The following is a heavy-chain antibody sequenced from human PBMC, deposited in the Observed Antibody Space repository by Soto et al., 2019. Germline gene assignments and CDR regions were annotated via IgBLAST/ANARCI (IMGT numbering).Heavy chain of an antibody. J-gene: IGHJ4*02. V-gene: IGHV3-15*07. D-gene: IGHD6-19*01. CDR3: TTSSGSGWYVDY. Sequence: GGFLRLSCAASGFTFSNAWMNWVRQAPGKGLEWVGRIKSKTDGGTTDYAAPVKGRFTISRDDSKNTLYLQMNSLKTEDTAVYYCTTSSGSGWYVDYWGQGTLVTVPS. CDR1: GFTFSNAW. CDR2: IKSKTDGGTT.